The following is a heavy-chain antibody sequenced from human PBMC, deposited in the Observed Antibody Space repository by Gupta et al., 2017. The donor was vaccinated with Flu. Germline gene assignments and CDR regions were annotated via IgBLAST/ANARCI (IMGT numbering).Heavy chain of an antibody. J-gene: IGHJ4*02. CDR1: GFTFSSYW. V-gene: IGHV3-7*01. Sequence: EVQLVESGGGLVQPGGSLRLSCAASGFTFSSYWMSWVRQAPGKGLEWVANIKHDGSEKYYVDSVKRRFTISRDNAKNSLYLQMNSLRAEDTAVYYCARERTTVGTRDFDYWGQGTLVTVAS. CDR3: ARERTTVGTRDFDY. CDR2: IKHDGSEK. D-gene: IGHD4-17*01.